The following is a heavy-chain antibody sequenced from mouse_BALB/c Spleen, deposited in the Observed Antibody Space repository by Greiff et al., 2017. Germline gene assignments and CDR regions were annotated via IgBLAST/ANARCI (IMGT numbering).Heavy chain of an antibody. V-gene: IGHV7-3*02. CDR1: GFTFTDYY. Sequence: EVQLVESGGGLVQPGGSLRLSCATSGFTFTDYYMSWVRQPPGKALEWLGFIRNKANGYTTEYSASVKGRFTISRDNSQSILYLQMNTLRAEDSATYYCARDQDSSGYGYYYAMDYWGQGTSVTVSS. J-gene: IGHJ4*01. CDR2: IRNKANGYTT. D-gene: IGHD3-2*01. CDR3: ARDQDSSGYGYYYAMDY.